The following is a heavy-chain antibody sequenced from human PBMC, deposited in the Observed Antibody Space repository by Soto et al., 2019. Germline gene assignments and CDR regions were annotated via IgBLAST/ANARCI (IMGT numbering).Heavy chain of an antibody. CDR3: AKMVRGVTGAFDI. J-gene: IGHJ3*02. D-gene: IGHD3-10*01. CDR1: GFTFDDYA. V-gene: IGHV3-9*03. Sequence: EVQLVESGGGLVQPGRSLRLSCAASGFTFDDYAMHWVRQAPGKGLEWVSGISWNSGSIGYADSVKGRFTISRDNAKNSLYLQLNSLRAEDMALYYCAKMVRGVTGAFDIWGQGTMVTVSS. CDR2: ISWNSGSI.